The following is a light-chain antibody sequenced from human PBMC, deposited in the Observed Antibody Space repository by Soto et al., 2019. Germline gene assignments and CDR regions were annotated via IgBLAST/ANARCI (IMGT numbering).Light chain of an antibody. V-gene: IGKV1-39*01. CDR1: QTVAKS. CDR2: ATS. Sequence: DTQMTQSPSSLSASVGDRVTITCRASQTVAKSLNWYQQKPGTAPNLLIYATSHLHIGVPSRFSGSGSGTDFTLPINSLQPEDLATYCCQPSSRMPRSFGQGTKVEVK. J-gene: IGKJ1*01. CDR3: QPSSRMPRS.